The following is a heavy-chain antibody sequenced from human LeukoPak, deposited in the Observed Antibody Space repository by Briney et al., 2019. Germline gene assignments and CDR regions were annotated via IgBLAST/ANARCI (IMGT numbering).Heavy chain of an antibody. CDR1: GFTFSSYI. V-gene: IGHV3-23*01. D-gene: IGHD3-10*01. J-gene: IGHJ4*02. CDR2: ISRKNGST. Sequence: GGSLRLSCAASGFTFSSYIMSWVRQAPGKGLEWVSRISRKNGSTYYADSVKGRFTISRDNSKNTLCLQMNSLRDEGTAVYYCAKESGSGTYSPVDYWGRGTLVTVSS. CDR3: AKESGSGTYSPVDY.